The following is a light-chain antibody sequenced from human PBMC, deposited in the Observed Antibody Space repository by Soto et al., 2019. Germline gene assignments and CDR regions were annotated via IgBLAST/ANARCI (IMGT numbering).Light chain of an antibody. CDR3: SSYSSSTTHVV. CDR2: DVT. J-gene: IGLJ2*01. V-gene: IGLV2-14*03. CDR1: STDVGDFNY. Sequence: QSVLTQPASVSGSPGRSVTISCTGTSTDVGDFNYVSWYQHLPGRAPKLIIYDVTNRPSGISYRFSASKSGRTACLTISGLQAEDEADYYCSSYSSSTTHVVFGGGTKLTVL.